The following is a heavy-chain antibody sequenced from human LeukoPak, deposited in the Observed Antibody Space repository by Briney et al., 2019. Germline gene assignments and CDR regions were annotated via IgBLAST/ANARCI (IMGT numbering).Heavy chain of an antibody. CDR2: IYWNDDK. Sequence: SGPTLVNPTQTLTLTCTFSGFSLSTSGVGVGWIRQPPGKALGWLALIYWNDDKRYSPSLQSRLTITKDTSKNQVVLTMTNMDPVDTATYYCAHWTPAYYGSGSYYKGSYYFDYWGQGTLVTVSS. D-gene: IGHD3-10*01. J-gene: IGHJ4*02. V-gene: IGHV2-5*01. CDR1: GFSLSTSGVG. CDR3: AHWTPAYYGSGSYYKGSYYFDY.